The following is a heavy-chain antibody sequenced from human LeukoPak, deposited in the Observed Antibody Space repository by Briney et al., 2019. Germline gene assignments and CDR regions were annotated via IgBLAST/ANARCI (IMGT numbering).Heavy chain of an antibody. Sequence: ASVKVSCKTSGGTFNNSAISWVRQAPGQGLEWMGGIIPIFGTANYAQKFQGRVTITTDESTSTAYMELSSLRSEDTAVYYCAKDAGNYYYYMDVWGKGTTVTVSS. CDR3: AKDAGNYYYYMDV. CDR2: IIPIFGTA. V-gene: IGHV1-69*05. CDR1: GGTFNNSA. J-gene: IGHJ6*03.